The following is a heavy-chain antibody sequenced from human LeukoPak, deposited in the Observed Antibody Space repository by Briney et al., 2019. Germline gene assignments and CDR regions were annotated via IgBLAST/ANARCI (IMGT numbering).Heavy chain of an antibody. V-gene: IGHV3-30*18. Sequence: GRSLRLSCAASGFTFTNYNMHWVRQTPGKGLQWVAAILYDGSKKYYADSVKGRFTMSRDNSKNTLFLQMDSLRVEDTAVYYCAKDKIWGEDYFDYWGQGTLVTVSS. J-gene: IGHJ4*02. CDR1: GFTFTNYN. CDR3: AKDKIWGEDYFDY. D-gene: IGHD3-16*01. CDR2: ILYDGSKK.